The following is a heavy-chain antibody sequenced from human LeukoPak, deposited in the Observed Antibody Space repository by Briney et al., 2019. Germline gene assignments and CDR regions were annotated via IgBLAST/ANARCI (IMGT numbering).Heavy chain of an antibody. CDR3: ARVYRYSGNYYTGGADY. Sequence: GGSLRLSCAASRFTFSDYYMSWIRQTPGMGLEWVSYISSSGSTIYYADPVKGRFTISRDNAGNSLYLQMNSLRAEDTAVYYCARVYRYSGNYYTGGADYWGQGTLVTVSS. CDR2: ISSSGSTI. J-gene: IGHJ4*02. V-gene: IGHV3-11*01. D-gene: IGHD1-26*01. CDR1: RFTFSDYY.